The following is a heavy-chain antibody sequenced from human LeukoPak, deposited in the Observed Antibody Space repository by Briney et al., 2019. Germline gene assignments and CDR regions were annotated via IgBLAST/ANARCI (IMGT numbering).Heavy chain of an antibody. Sequence: GGSLRLSCAASGFTFSSYEMNWVRQAPGKGLEWVSYTSSGSTIYYADSVKGRFTISRDNAKNSLYLQMNSLRAEDTAVYYCARSPYSSSNFDYWGQGTLVTVSS. D-gene: IGHD6-6*01. V-gene: IGHV3-48*03. CDR1: GFTFSSYE. CDR3: ARSPYSSSNFDY. CDR2: TSSGSTI. J-gene: IGHJ4*02.